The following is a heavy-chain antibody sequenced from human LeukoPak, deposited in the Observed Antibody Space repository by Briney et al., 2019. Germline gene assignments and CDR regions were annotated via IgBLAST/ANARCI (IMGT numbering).Heavy chain of an antibody. CDR1: GFSFSSYT. CDR3: AGNFWSGSYSGY. CDR2: ISSSDDTI. J-gene: IGHJ4*02. D-gene: IGHD3-3*01. V-gene: IGHV3-48*01. Sequence: GGSLRLSCAASGFSFSSYTMNWVRQAPGKGLEWVSYISSSDDTIYYADSVKGRLTISRDNAKNSLYLQMNSLRAEDTAVYYCAGNFWSGSYSGYWGQGTLVTVSS.